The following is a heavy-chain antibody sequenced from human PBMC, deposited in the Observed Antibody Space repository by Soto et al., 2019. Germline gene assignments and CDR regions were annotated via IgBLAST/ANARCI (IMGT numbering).Heavy chain of an antibody. J-gene: IGHJ3*02. V-gene: IGHV5-51*01. Sequence: PGESLKISCKCSGYSFTSYCVCWVRQMPGKGLEWMGIIYPGDSDTRYSPSFQGQVTISADKSISTAYLQWSSLKASDTAMYYCARPASRWDAFDIWGQGTMVTVSS. CDR1: GYSFTSYC. CDR2: IYPGDSDT. CDR3: ARPASRWDAFDI. D-gene: IGHD2-15*01.